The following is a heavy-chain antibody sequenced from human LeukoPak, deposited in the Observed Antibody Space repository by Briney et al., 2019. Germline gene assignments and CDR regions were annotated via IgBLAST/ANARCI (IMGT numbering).Heavy chain of an antibody. CDR1: GFTFSSYG. V-gene: IGHV3-30*03. J-gene: IGHJ4*02. CDR2: ISYDGSNK. Sequence: GGSLRLSCAASGFTFSSYGMHWVRQAPGKGLEWVAVISYDGSNKYYADSVKGRFTIPRDNAKNSLYLQMNSLRAEDTAVYYCARVPGDYWGQGTLVTVSS. CDR3: ARVPGDY.